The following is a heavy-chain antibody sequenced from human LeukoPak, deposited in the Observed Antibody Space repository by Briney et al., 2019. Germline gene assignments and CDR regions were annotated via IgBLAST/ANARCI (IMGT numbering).Heavy chain of an antibody. J-gene: IGHJ4*02. Sequence: DSVKGRFTISRDNAKNSLYLKMSSLRDDDTTVYYCARDYASDYWGQGTLVTVSS. CDR3: ARDYASDY. V-gene: IGHV3-7*01. D-gene: IGHD3-10*01.